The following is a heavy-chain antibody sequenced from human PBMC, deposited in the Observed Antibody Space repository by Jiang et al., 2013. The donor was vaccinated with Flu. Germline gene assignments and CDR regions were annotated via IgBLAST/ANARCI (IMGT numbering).Heavy chain of an antibody. CDR1: GFTFSSYA. CDR2: ISGSGGST. CDR3: AKQPITIFGVAASHRFDY. Sequence: VQLLESGGGLVQPGGSLRLSCAASGFTFSSYAMSWVRQAPGKGLEWVSAISGSGGSTYYADSVKGRFTISRDNSKNTLYLQMNSLRAEDTAVYYCAKQPITIFGVAASHRFDYWGQGTLVTVSS. D-gene: IGHD3-3*01. V-gene: IGHV3-23*01. J-gene: IGHJ4*02.